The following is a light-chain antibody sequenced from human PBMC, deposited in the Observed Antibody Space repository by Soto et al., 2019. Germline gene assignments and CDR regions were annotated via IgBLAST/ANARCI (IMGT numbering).Light chain of an antibody. J-gene: IGLJ2*01. CDR2: DVS. CDR3: SSYGGGDTFHVI. CDR1: SSDVGAYNY. V-gene: IGLV2-8*01. Sequence: QSVLTQPPSASGSPRQSVTISCTGTSSDVGAYNYVSWYQQYTGKAPKLMIYDVSKRPSGVPDRFSGSKSGNTASLTVSGLRADDEAVYYCSSYGGGDTFHVIFGGGTKLTVL.